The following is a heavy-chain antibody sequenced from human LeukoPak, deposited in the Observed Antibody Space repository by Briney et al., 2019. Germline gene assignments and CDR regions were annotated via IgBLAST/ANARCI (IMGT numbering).Heavy chain of an antibody. CDR2: IYYSGST. CDR1: GGSIRSYY. V-gene: IGHV4-59*08. Sequence: KPSETLSLTCTVSGGSIRSYYWSWIRQPPGKGLEWIGYIYYSGSTNYNPSLKSRVAISVDTSKNQFSLKLSSVTAADTAVYYCARHARLHYYYGSGSYRQYYFDYWGQGTLVTVSS. D-gene: IGHD3-10*01. J-gene: IGHJ4*02. CDR3: ARHARLHYYYGSGSYRQYYFDY.